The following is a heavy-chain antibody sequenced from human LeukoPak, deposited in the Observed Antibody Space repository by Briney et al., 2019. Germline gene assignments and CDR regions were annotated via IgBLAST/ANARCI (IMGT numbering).Heavy chain of an antibody. CDR2: IYHSGST. D-gene: IGHD6-19*01. V-gene: IGHV4-38-2*01. Sequence: TSEALSLTCAVYGGSFSGYYWGWIRQPPGKGLEWIGSIYHSGSTYYNPSLKSRVTISVDTSKNQFSLKLSSVTAADTAVYYCATMNSSGWYYFDYWGQGTLVTVSP. CDR3: ATMNSSGWYYFDY. CDR1: GGSFSGYY. J-gene: IGHJ4*02.